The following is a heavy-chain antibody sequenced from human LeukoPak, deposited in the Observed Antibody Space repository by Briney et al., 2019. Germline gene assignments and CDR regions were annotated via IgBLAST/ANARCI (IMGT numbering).Heavy chain of an antibody. CDR2: IRYDGSNK. CDR1: GFTFSSYG. Sequence: GGSLRLSCAASGFTFSSYGMHWVRQAPGKGLEWVAFIRYDGSNKYYADSVKGRFTISRDNSKNTLYLQMNSLRAEDTAVYYCAKDTPGITGTIGVLDYWGQGTLVTVSS. D-gene: IGHD1-7*01. J-gene: IGHJ4*02. CDR3: AKDTPGITGTIGVLDY. V-gene: IGHV3-30*02.